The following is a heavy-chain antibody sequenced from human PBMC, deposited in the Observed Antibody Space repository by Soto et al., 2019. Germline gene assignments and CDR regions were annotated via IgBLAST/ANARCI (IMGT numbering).Heavy chain of an antibody. J-gene: IGHJ4*02. V-gene: IGHV3-30*04. CDR3: VKVRGIVGSAFDL. CDR2: ISYDGSNK. CDR1: GFSFISYS. Sequence: PGGSLRLSCEASGFSFISYSIHWVRQAPGKGLEWVAVISYDGSNKEYAESVRGRFTISRDNSKNTLYLEMNDLRVEDTAVYYCVKVRGIVGSAFDLWGQGTLVTVS. D-gene: IGHD1-26*01.